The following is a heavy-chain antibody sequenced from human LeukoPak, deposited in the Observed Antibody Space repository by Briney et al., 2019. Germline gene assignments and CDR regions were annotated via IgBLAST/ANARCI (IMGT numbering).Heavy chain of an antibody. CDR3: AKHNGYSSSWYSY. J-gene: IGHJ4*02. Sequence: GGSLTLPCAASGITFSSHAMRWVRQAPGKGVEGVSAISGSGDSTYYADSVKGRFTVSRDNSKNTLYLQMNSLRAEDTAVYYCAKHNGYSSSWYSYWGQGTLVTVSS. D-gene: IGHD6-13*01. V-gene: IGHV3-23*01. CDR1: GITFSSHA. CDR2: ISGSGDST.